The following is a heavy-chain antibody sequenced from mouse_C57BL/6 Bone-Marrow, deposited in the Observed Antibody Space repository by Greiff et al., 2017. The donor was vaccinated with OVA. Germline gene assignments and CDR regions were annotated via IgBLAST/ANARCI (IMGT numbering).Heavy chain of an antibody. J-gene: IGHJ2*01. CDR3: ASLTTVVAKDYFDY. V-gene: IGHV14-2*01. CDR2: IDPEDGET. D-gene: IGHD1-1*01. Sequence: VQLKESGAELVKPGASVKLSCTASGFNIKDYYMHWVKQRTEQGLEWIGRIDPEDGETKYAPKFQGKATITADTSSNTAYLQLSSLTSEDTAVYYCASLTTVVAKDYFDYWGQGTTLTVSS. CDR1: GFNIKDYY.